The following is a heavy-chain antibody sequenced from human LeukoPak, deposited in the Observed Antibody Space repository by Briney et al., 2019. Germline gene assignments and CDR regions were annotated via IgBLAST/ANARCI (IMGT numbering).Heavy chain of an antibody. CDR2: IYTSGST. V-gene: IGHV4-4*07. CDR1: GGSISNYY. D-gene: IGHD3-22*01. Sequence: SETLSLTCTVTGGSISNYYWSWIRQPAGKGLEWIGRIYTSGSTNYSPSLTSRVTMSLDTSKNQFSLKLSSVTAADTAVYYCARGPYYYDSSGYFDYFVYWGQGTLVTVSS. CDR3: ARGPYYYDSSGYFDYFVY. J-gene: IGHJ4*02.